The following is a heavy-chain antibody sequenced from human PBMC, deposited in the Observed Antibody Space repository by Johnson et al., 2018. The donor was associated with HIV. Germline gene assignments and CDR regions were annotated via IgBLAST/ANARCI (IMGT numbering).Heavy chain of an antibody. CDR2: ISSSGSTI. D-gene: IGHD3-22*01. CDR1: GFTFSDYY. CDR3: ALTSYYDSRGAFDI. Sequence: QVQLVESGGGLVKPGGSLRLSCAASGFTFSDYYMSWIRQAPGKGLAWVSYISSSGSTIYYADSVTGRFTISRDNAKNSLYLQMNSLGAEDTAVYYCALTSYYDSRGAFDIWGQGTMVTVSS. V-gene: IGHV3-11*04. J-gene: IGHJ3*02.